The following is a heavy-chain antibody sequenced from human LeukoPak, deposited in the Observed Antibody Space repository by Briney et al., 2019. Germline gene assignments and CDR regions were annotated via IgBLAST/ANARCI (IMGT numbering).Heavy chain of an antibody. V-gene: IGHV3-23*01. Sequence: KSGGSLRLSCAASGFTFSSYGMSWVRQAPGKGLQWVSAISGSGGSTYYADSVKGRFTISRDNSKKTLYLQMNSLRAEDTAVYYCAKDRDYGDDFYFDYRGQGTLVTVSS. CDR1: GFTFSSYG. J-gene: IGHJ4*02. CDR3: AKDRDYGDDFYFDY. CDR2: ISGSGGST. D-gene: IGHD4-17*01.